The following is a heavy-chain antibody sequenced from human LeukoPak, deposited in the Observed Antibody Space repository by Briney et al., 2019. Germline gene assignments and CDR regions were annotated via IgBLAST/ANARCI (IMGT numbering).Heavy chain of an antibody. V-gene: IGHV3-13*04. CDR3: ARASGWYYFDF. J-gene: IGHJ4*02. CDR1: GFXFSRSD. CDR2: IGTAGDT. Sequence: GGSLRLSCAASGFXFSRSDIHWVREVTGKGLEWVSAIGTAGDTYYPASVKGRFTISRENAKSSLYLQMNSLRAGDTAVYYCARASGWYYFDFWGQGTLVTVSS. D-gene: IGHD6-19*01.